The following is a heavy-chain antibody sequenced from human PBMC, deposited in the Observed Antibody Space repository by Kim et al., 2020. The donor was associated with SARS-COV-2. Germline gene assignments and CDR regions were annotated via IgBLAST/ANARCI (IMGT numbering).Heavy chain of an antibody. V-gene: IGHV3-64D*09. CDR3: VNQGRTTVVTPTVY. Sequence: ADSVKGRFTISRDNSKNTLYLQMSSLRAEDTAVYYCVNQGRTTVVTPTVYWGQGTLVTVSS. D-gene: IGHD4-17*01. J-gene: IGHJ4*02.